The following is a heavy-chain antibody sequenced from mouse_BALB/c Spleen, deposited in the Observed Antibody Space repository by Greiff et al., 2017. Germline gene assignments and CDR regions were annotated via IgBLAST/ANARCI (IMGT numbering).Heavy chain of an antibody. CDR2: IWGDGST. J-gene: IGHJ4*01. Sequence: VQLVASGPGLVAPSQSLSITCTVSGFSLTSYCVSWVRQPPGKGLEWLGVIWGDGSTNYHSTLISSLSISKDNSKSQVFLKLNSLQTDDTATYYCAKLTMITLYSMDYWGQGTSVTGSS. CDR3: AKLTMITLYSMDY. D-gene: IGHD2-4*01. V-gene: IGHV2-3*01. CDR1: GFSLTSYC.